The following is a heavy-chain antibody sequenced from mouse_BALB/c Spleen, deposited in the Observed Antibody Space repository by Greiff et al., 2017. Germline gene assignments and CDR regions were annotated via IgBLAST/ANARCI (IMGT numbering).Heavy chain of an antibody. D-gene: IGHD1-1*01. Sequence: QVQLQQPGAELVMPGASVKMSCKASGYTFTDYWMHWVKQRPGQGLEWIGAIDTSDSYTSYNQKFKGKATLTVDESSSTAYMQLSSLTSEDSAVYYCARRHHHYGSIDYWGQGTTLTVSS. CDR1: GYTFTDYW. J-gene: IGHJ2*01. V-gene: IGHV1-69*01. CDR3: ARRHHHYGSIDY. CDR2: IDTSDSYT.